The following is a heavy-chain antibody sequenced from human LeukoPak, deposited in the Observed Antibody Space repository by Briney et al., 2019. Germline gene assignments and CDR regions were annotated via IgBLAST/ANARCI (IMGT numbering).Heavy chain of an antibody. CDR2: VYNTGST. Sequence: SETLSLTCTVSGGSISSYNHYWGWIRQPPGKGLEWIGSVYNTGSTYYNPSLMSRVTVSVYTSKNQFSLKLSSVTAADTAVYYCARDRASLKYCSSTSCYSWFDPWGQGTLVTVSS. D-gene: IGHD2-2*01. CDR1: GGSISSYNHY. J-gene: IGHJ5*02. CDR3: ARDRASLKYCSSTSCYSWFDP. V-gene: IGHV4-39*02.